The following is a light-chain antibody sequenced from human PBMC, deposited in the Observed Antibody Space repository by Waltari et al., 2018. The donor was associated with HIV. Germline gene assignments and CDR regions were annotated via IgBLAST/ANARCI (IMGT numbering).Light chain of an antibody. CDR1: SGHRTYA. CDR2: VNSDGSH. V-gene: IGLV4-69*01. J-gene: IGLJ2*01. Sequence: QLALTQSPSASASLGASVKLTCSLRSGHRTYAIAWHQQQPAKGPRFLMKVNSDGSHNKRDEIPDRFSGSSSGAERYLTISSLQYEDEADYYCQTWGAGIQVFGGGTKLTVL. CDR3: QTWGAGIQV.